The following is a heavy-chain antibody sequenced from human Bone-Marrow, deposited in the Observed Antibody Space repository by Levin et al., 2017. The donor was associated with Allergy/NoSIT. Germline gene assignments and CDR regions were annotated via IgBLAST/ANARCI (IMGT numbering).Heavy chain of an antibody. CDR3: AHGRFLGDKYYGLEV. D-gene: IGHD3-10*01. V-gene: IGHV3-30*04. J-gene: IGHJ6*02. Sequence: GGSLRLSCRAPGFFFTSYAMYWVRQAPGKGLEWLAVISYDGRSKYHADSADSVKGRFTISRDKSSNVLHLQMNSLRIEDTALYYCAHGRFLGDKYYGLEVWGQGTTVTVSS. CDR2: ISYDGRSK. CDR1: GFFFTSYA.